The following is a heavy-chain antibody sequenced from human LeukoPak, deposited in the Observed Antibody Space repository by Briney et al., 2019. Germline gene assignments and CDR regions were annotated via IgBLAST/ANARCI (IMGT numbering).Heavy chain of an antibody. J-gene: IGHJ4*02. Sequence: SETLSLTCAVYGGSFSGYYWSWIRQPPGKGLEWIGEINHSGSTYYNPSLKGRVTISVDTSKNQFSLKLSSVTAADTAMYYCASVYYYDSGSRLDYWGQGTLVTVSS. CDR2: INHSGST. CDR3: ASVYYYDSGSRLDY. D-gene: IGHD3-10*01. V-gene: IGHV4-34*01. CDR1: GGSFSGYY.